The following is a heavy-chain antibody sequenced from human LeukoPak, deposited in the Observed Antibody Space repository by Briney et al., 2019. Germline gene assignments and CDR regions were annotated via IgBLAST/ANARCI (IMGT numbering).Heavy chain of an antibody. Sequence: GGSLRLSCAASGFTFSIYAMSWVRQAPGKGLEWVSDISGSGARTNYADSVEGRFIISRDNSKNTVYLQMNNLRAGDTAIYYCARDVGATYFDYWGQGTLVTVSS. J-gene: IGHJ4*02. CDR3: ARDVGATYFDY. V-gene: IGHV3-23*01. D-gene: IGHD1-26*01. CDR2: ISGSGART. CDR1: GFTFSIYA.